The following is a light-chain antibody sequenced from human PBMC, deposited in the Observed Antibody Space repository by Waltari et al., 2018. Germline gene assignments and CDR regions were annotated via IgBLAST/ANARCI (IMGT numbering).Light chain of an antibody. J-gene: IGLJ3*02. CDR2: VNSDGSH. CDR3: QTGGHGTWV. V-gene: IGLV4-69*01. Sequence: QLVLTQSPSASASLGASVKLTCTLSSGHSSNIIAWHQQPPEKGPRYLMKVNSDGSHSKGDEIPERFSGSSSGAERYLTISSLQSEDEADYYCQTGGHGTWVFGGGTKLTVL. CDR1: SGHSSNI.